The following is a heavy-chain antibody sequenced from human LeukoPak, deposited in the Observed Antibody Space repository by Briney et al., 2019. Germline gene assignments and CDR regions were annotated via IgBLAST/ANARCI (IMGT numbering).Heavy chain of an antibody. J-gene: IGHJ4*02. CDR1: GFTVSSNY. Sequence: GGSLRLSCAASGFTVSSNYMSWVRQAPGKGLEWVSAISGSGGSTYYADSVKGRFTISRDNSKNTLYLQMNSLRAEDTAVYYCAKLSGDDIVVVPAAMPWYYFDYWGQGTLVTVSS. V-gene: IGHV3-23*01. D-gene: IGHD2-2*01. CDR3: AKLSGDDIVVVPAAMPWYYFDY. CDR2: ISGSGGST.